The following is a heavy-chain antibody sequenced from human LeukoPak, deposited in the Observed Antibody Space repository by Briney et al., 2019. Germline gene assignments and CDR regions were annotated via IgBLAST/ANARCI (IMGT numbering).Heavy chain of an antibody. Sequence: ASVKVSCKASGYTFTSYGISWVRQAPGQGLEWMGWISAYNGNINYAQKLQGRVTTTTDTSTSTAYMELRSLRSDDTAVYYCARDLGGFGYCSGGSCYRSRLPGYWGQGTLVTVSS. CDR2: ISAYNGNI. CDR1: GYTFTSYG. CDR3: ARDLGGFGYCSGGSCYRSRLPGY. V-gene: IGHV1-18*01. J-gene: IGHJ4*02. D-gene: IGHD2-15*01.